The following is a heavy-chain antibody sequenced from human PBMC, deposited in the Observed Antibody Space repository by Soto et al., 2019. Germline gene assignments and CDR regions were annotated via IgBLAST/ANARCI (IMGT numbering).Heavy chain of an antibody. CDR3: ASSVLVTSTMNYFDL. CDR2: IYPDDSDT. CDR1: GYSFSNFW. V-gene: IGHV5-51*01. Sequence: LGESLKISCQASGYSFSNFWIAWVRQMPGEGLEWLGIIYPDDSDTRYSPSFLGQVTISADKSFKTTYLQWSSLKASDTAIYFCASSVLVTSTMNYFDLWGRGTLVTVSS. J-gene: IGHJ4*02. D-gene: IGHD2-8*02.